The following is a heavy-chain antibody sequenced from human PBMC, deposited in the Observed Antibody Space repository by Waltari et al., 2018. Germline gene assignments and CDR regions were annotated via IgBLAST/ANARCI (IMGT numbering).Heavy chain of an antibody. CDR2: IYYSGST. V-gene: IGHV4-39*01. CDR3: ARRNGDRSNWFDP. D-gene: IGHD4-17*01. CDR1: GGSISSSSYY. Sequence: QLQLQESGPGLVKPSETLSLTCTVSGGSISSSSYYWGWIRQPPGKGLEWIGSIYYSGSTYYNPSLKSRVTISVDTSKNQFSLKLSSVTAADTAVYYCARRNGDRSNWFDPWGQGTLVIVSS. J-gene: IGHJ5*02.